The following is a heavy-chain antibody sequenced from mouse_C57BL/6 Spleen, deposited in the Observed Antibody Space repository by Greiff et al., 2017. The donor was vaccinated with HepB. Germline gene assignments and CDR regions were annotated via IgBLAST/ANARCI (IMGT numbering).Heavy chain of an antibody. Sequence: EVMLVESGGGLVKPGGSLKLSCAASGFTFSDYGMHWVRQAPEKGLEWVAYISSGSSTIYYADTVKGRFTISRDNAKNTLFLQMTSLRSEDTAMYYCARGGNYDGYYGAMDYWGQGTSVTVSS. J-gene: IGHJ4*01. CDR1: GFTFSDYG. V-gene: IGHV5-17*01. CDR2: ISSGSSTI. D-gene: IGHD2-3*01. CDR3: ARGGNYDGYYGAMDY.